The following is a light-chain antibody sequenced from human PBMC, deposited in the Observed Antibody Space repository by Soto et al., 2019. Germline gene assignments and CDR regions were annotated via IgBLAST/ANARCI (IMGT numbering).Light chain of an antibody. Sequence: EIVLTQSPGTLSLSPGERATRSCRASQGVSSGYLAWYQQKPGQPPRLLIYGASSRATGIPDRFSGSGSGTDFTLTITRLEPEDFAVYYCQHYRTSFGGGTKVEIK. CDR3: QHYRTS. J-gene: IGKJ4*01. CDR2: GAS. V-gene: IGKV3-20*01. CDR1: QGVSSGY.